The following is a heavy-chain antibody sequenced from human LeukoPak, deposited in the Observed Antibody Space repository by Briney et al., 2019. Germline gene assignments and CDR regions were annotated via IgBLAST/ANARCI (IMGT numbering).Heavy chain of an antibody. CDR3: ARLHHSNGMDV. V-gene: IGHV3-74*01. CDR2: IDSDGSGT. D-gene: IGHD6-13*01. Sequence: GGSLRLSCSASGLTLSGYWMHWVRQIPGKGLVWVSRIDSDGSGTSYADSVKGRFTISRDDVKNMLYLQMNSLRAEDTAVYYCARLHHSNGMDVWGQGTTVTVSS. J-gene: IGHJ6*02. CDR1: GLTLSGYW.